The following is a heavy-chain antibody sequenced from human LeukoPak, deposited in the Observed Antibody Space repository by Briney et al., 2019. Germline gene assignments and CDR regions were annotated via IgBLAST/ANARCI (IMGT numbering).Heavy chain of an antibody. CDR3: ARIYLGRWYLDL. D-gene: IGHD3-16*01. V-gene: IGHV4-38-2*01. Sequence: PSETLSLTCAVSGYSISSSYYWGWIRQPPGKGLAWIGSIYHSGSTYYNPSLKRRVTIIVDTSKNQFSLKLSAVAAADTAVDYCARIYLGRWYLDLWGRGTLVTVSS. J-gene: IGHJ2*01. CDR1: GYSISSSYY. CDR2: IYHSGST.